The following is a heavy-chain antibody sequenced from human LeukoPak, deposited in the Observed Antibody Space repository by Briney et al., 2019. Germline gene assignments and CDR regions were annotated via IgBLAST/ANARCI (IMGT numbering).Heavy chain of an antibody. D-gene: IGHD3-22*01. CDR2: INPNSGGT. J-gene: IGHJ4*02. CDR1: GYTFTGYY. V-gene: IGHV1-2*04. CDR3: ARRRYYDSSGYYLDY. Sequence: VXCKASGYTFTGYYMHWVRQAPGQGLEWMGWINPNSGGTNYAQKFQGWVTMTRDTSISTAYMELSRLRSDDTAVYYCARRRYYDSSGYYLDYWGQGTLVTVSS.